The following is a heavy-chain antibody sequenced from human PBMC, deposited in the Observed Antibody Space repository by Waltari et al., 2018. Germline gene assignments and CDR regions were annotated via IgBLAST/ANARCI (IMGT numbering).Heavy chain of an antibody. Sequence: QVQLQQWGAGLLKPSETLSLTCAVYGGSFSGYYWSWIRQPPGKGLEWIGEINHSGSTNYNPSLKSRVTISVDTSKNQFSLKLSSVTAADTAVYYCARAPDGDSPYYFDYWGQGTLVTVSS. CDR1: GGSFSGYY. D-gene: IGHD4-17*01. CDR2: INHSGST. CDR3: ARAPDGDSPYYFDY. J-gene: IGHJ4*02. V-gene: IGHV4-34*01.